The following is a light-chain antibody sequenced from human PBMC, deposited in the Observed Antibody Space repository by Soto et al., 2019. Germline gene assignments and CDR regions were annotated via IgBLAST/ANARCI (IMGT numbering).Light chain of an antibody. Sequence: DIQLTQSPSFLSSSVVDVVTISFLASQGINNYLAWYQQKPGKAPKLLIYAASSLQSGVPSRFSGSGSGTDFTLTISSLQPEDFATYYCQQSYSTPRTFGQGTKVDIK. CDR1: QGINNY. V-gene: IGKV1-39*01. CDR3: QQSYSTPRT. J-gene: IGKJ1*01. CDR2: AAS.